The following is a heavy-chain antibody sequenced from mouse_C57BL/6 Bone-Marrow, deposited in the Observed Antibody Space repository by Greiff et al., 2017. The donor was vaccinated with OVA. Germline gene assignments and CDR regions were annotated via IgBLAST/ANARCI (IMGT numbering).Heavy chain of an antibody. CDR2: IYPRDGST. CDR1: GYTFTDHT. V-gene: IGHV1-78*01. D-gene: IGHD2-2*01. J-gene: IGHJ3*01. CDR3: ARGYYGYATSGGD. Sequence: QVQLQQSDAELVKPGASVKISCKVSGYTFTDHTIHWMKQRPEQGLAWIGYIYPRDGSTKYNEKLKGKATLTVDKSSSTAYMQLNSLTSEYSAVNFCARGYYGYATSGGDWGPGTLVTVSA.